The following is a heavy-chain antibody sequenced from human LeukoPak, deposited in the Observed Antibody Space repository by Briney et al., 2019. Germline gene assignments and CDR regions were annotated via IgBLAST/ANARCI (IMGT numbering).Heavy chain of an antibody. CDR1: GFTFSSYE. V-gene: IGHV3-48*03. Sequence: GGSLRLSCAASGFTFSSYEMNWVRQAPGKGLEWVSYISSSGSTIYYADSMKGRFTISRDNAKNSLCLQMNSLRAEDTAVYFCARDSAYYYDSSGYYPHSDYWGQGTLVTVSS. J-gene: IGHJ4*02. D-gene: IGHD3-22*01. CDR3: ARDSAYYYDSSGYYPHSDY. CDR2: ISSSGSTI.